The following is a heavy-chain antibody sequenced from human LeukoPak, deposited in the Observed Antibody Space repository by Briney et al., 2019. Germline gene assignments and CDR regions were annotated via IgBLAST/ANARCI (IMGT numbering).Heavy chain of an antibody. CDR3: AKEDCSGGRCWESDY. D-gene: IGHD2-15*01. J-gene: IGHJ4*02. V-gene: IGHV3-23*01. Sequence: GESLKISGAFSGFTFSSDGMSWVRQAPGKGLEWVSSINPRGVGTYYAHSVKGRFTISRDNSKNTLYLQMNSVRVEDTAVYYCAKEDCSGGRCWESDYWGKGTLVTVSS. CDR2: INPRGVGT. CDR1: GFTFSSDG.